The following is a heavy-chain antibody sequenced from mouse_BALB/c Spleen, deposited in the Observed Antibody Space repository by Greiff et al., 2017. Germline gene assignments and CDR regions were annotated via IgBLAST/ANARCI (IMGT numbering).Heavy chain of an antibody. V-gene: IGHV1S29*02. D-gene: IGHD1-1*01. J-gene: IGHJ4*01. CDR2: IYPYNGGT. Sequence: EVQLQESGPELVKPGASVKISCKASGYTFTDYNMHWVKQSHGKSLEWIGYIYPYNGGTGYNQKFKSKATLTVDNSSSTAYMELRSLTSEDSAVYYCASDYYYGSSYVGAMDYWGQGTSVTVSS. CDR1: GYTFTDYN. CDR3: ASDYYYGSSYVGAMDY.